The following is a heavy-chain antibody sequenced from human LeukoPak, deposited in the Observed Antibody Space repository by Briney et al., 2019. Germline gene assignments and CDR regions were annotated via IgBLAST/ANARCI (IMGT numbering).Heavy chain of an antibody. D-gene: IGHD6-6*01. J-gene: IGHJ4*02. CDR2: ISSSGST. CDR1: GGSISTYY. Sequence: SETLSLTCTVSGGSISTYYWTWIRQPAGKGLEWIGRISSSGSTNYNPSLKSRVTMSVDTSKNQFSLKLTSVTAADTAVYYCAREGRSSSSGFWAQGTLVTVSS. V-gene: IGHV4-4*07. CDR3: AREGRSSSSGF.